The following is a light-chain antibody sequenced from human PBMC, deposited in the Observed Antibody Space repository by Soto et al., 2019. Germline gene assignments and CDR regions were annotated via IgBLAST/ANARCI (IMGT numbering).Light chain of an antibody. Sequence: DIQLTQSPSFLSASVGDRVTITCRASQGISNYLAWYQQNPGKAPKVLIYAASTLQSGVPSRFNGSGSGTEFTFTISSLQPEDFATYYCQQLNSYPNTFGQGTRREIK. CDR3: QQLNSYPNT. CDR2: AAS. J-gene: IGKJ5*01. CDR1: QGISNY. V-gene: IGKV1-9*01.